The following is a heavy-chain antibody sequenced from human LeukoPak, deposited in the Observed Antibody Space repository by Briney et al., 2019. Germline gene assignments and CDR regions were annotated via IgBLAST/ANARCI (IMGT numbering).Heavy chain of an antibody. CDR1: GGSISSYY. CDR2: IYYSGST. J-gene: IGHJ4*02. D-gene: IGHD3-16*01. V-gene: IGHV4-59*01. Sequence: PSETLSLTCTVSGGSISSYYWSWIRQPPGKGLEWVGYIYYSGSTNYSPSLKSRVTISVDTSKNQCSLKMSSVTAADTAVYYCARDRPGGSSFDYWGQGTLVTVSS. CDR3: ARDRPGGSSFDY.